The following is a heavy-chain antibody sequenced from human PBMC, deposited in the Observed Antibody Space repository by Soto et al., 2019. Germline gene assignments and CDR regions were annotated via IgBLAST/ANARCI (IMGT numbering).Heavy chain of an antibody. D-gene: IGHD1-26*01. J-gene: IGHJ4*02. Sequence: QVQVVQSGAEVKKPGASVKVSCKVSGYTLTDLAMHWVRQAPGKGLEWVGGFDPEDGETIYAQKFQGRVTMTENTSTDTAYMELSSLRSEDTAVYYCATRGTRWLLSPFDYWGRGTLVTVSS. CDR2: FDPEDGET. CDR3: ATRGTRWLLSPFDY. V-gene: IGHV1-24*01. CDR1: GYTLTDLA.